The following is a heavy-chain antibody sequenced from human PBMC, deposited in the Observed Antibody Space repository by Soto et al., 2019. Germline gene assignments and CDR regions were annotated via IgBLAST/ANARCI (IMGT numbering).Heavy chain of an antibody. J-gene: IGHJ6*02. CDR2: MNPNIGNT. Sequence: ASVKVSCKASGYTFTSYDINWVRQATGQGLEWMGWMNPNIGNTGYAQKFQGRVTMTRNTSISTAYMELSSLRSEDTAVYYCARSEASGSYYYYGMDVWGQGTTVTVSS. CDR1: GYTFTSYD. D-gene: IGHD1-26*01. V-gene: IGHV1-8*01. CDR3: ARSEASGSYYYYGMDV.